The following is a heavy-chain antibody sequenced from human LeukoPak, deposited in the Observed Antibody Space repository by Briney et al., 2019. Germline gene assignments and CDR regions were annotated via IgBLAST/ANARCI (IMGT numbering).Heavy chain of an antibody. D-gene: IGHD2-2*02. CDR3: ARDRVVVVPAAITQDDWYFAL. CDR2: IYYSGST. CDR1: GGSISSGGYY. V-gene: IGHV4-31*03. Sequence: TLSLTRTVSGGSISSGGYYWSWIRQHPGKGLEWMGYIYYSGSTYYNPSLKSRVTISVDTSKNQFSLKLSSVTAADTAVYYCARDRVVVVPAAITQDDWYFALWGRGTLVTVSS. J-gene: IGHJ2*01.